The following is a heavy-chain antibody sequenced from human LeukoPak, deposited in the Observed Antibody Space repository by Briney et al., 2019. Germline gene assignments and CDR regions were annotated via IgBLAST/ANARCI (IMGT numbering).Heavy chain of an antibody. J-gene: IGHJ4*02. D-gene: IGHD1-1*01. V-gene: IGHV3-49*03. Sequence: GGSLRLSCTASGFTFGDYAMSWIRQAPGKGLEWVGFIRSKAYGETADYAASVKGRFTISRDDSKAIAYLRMNSLKTEDTAVYHCTRDRGAYNLYDYWGQGTLVTVSS. CDR3: TRDRGAYNLYDY. CDR1: GFTFGDYA. CDR2: IRSKAYGETA.